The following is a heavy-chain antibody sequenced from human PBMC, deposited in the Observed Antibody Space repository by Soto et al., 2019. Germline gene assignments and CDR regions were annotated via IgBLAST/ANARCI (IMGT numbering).Heavy chain of an antibody. CDR2: IIPIFGTA. Sequence: QVQLVQSGAEVKKPGSSVKVSCKASGGTFSSYAISWVRQAPGQGLEWMGGIIPIFGTANYAQKFQGRDTITAHEATTTAYMELSSLSSADTAVYYCARVKLAAAGPFDYGGQGTLVTVSS. CDR3: ARVKLAAAGPFDY. D-gene: IGHD6-13*01. CDR1: GGTFSSYA. V-gene: IGHV1-69*12. J-gene: IGHJ4*02.